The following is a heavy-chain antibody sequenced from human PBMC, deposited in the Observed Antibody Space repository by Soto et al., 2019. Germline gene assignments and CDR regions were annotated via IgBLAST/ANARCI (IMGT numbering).Heavy chain of an antibody. J-gene: IGHJ6*02. Sequence: GGSLRLSCAASGFTFSSYSMNWVRQAPGKGLEWVSYISSSSSTIYYADSVKGRFTISRDNAKNSLYLQMNSLRDEDTAVYYCARDLRFLEWLLPLDYYYYGMDVWGQGTTVTVSS. CDR1: GFTFSSYS. D-gene: IGHD3-3*01. V-gene: IGHV3-48*02. CDR2: ISSSSSTI. CDR3: ARDLRFLEWLLPLDYYYYGMDV.